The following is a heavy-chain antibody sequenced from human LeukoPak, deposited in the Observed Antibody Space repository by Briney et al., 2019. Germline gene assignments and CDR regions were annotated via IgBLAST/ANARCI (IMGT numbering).Heavy chain of an antibody. Sequence: ASVKVSCKASGYTFTSYDINWVRQATGQGLEWMGWMNPNSGNTGYAQKFQGRVTMTRNTSISTAYMELSSLRSEDTAVYYCARAALATTWYYDFWSGSPYYFDFWGQGTLVTVSA. V-gene: IGHV1-8*01. CDR1: GYTFTSYD. CDR2: MNPNSGNT. J-gene: IGHJ4*02. CDR3: ARAALATTWYYDFWSGSPYYFDF. D-gene: IGHD3-3*01.